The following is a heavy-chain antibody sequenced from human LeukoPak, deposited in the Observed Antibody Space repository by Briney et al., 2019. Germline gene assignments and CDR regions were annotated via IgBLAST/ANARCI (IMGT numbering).Heavy chain of an antibody. V-gene: IGHV3-72*01. CDR2: IGNRVNAYTT. Sequence: PGGSLRLSCAASGFTSSDHYMDWVRQAPGKGLEWVGRIGNRVNAYTTEYAASVKGRFTISRDDSKNSLYLQMNSLKTEDTAVYYCTRRRFYFDYWGQGTLVTVSS. J-gene: IGHJ4*02. CDR1: GFTSSDHY. CDR3: TRRRFYFDY.